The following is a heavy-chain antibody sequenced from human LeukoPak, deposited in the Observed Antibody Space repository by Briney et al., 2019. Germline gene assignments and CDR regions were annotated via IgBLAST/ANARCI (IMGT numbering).Heavy chain of an antibody. CDR3: ARDSTLSNY. CDR2: IKYDGSET. CDR1: GLTFSSYW. V-gene: IGHV3-7*04. Sequence: PGGSLRLSCAASGLTFSSYWMTWVRQAPGKGLEWVATIKYDGSETYYVDSVRGRFSISRDNAKNSLYLQMNSLSAEDTAVHYCARDSTLSNYWGQGTLVTVSS. J-gene: IGHJ4*02. D-gene: IGHD3-16*01.